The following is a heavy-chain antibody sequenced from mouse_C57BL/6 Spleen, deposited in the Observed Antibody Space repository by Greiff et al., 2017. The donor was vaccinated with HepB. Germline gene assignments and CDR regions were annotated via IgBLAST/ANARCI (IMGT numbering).Heavy chain of an antibody. CDR1: GFTFSSYP. J-gene: IGHJ4*01. D-gene: IGHD1-1*01. V-gene: IGHV5-9*01. CDR3: ARQAVVATGAMDY. Sequence: LVESGGGLVKPGGSLKLSCAASGFTFSSYPMSWVRQTPEKRLEWVATISGGGGNTYYPDSVKGRFTISRDNAKNTLYLQMSSLRSEDTALYYCARQAVVATGAMDYWGQGTSVTVSS. CDR2: ISGGGGNT.